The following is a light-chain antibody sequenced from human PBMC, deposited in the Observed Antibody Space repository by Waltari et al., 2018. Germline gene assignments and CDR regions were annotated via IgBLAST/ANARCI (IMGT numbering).Light chain of an antibody. CDR2: GFS. CDR3: QSYDSRRGGQVV. V-gene: IGLV1-40*01. CDR1: SYNIGAGYD. Sequence: QSVLTQPPFLSGAPGQTITISCPGSSYNIGAGYDLNWYQQLPGKAPELLMFGFSNRPSGVPDRFWGSKSGTAAALAITGLQPEDEADYYCQSYDSRRGGQVVFGGGTKVTVL. J-gene: IGLJ3*02.